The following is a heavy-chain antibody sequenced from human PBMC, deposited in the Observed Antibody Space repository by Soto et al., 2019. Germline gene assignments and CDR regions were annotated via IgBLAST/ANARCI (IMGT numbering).Heavy chain of an antibody. Sequence: QAHLVQSGAEVKMPGDSVQVSCKASGFVSTNHNFHWVRQAPGQSLEWMGRINAGNGNTQYSQNFQGRVTFTSDPSASTAFMELTNLRFEDRAMYYCASDYGSNWRLWGQGTLVSVPS. CDR3: ASDYGSNWRL. J-gene: IGHJ4*02. CDR1: GFVSTNHN. V-gene: IGHV1-3*01. CDR2: INAGNGNT. D-gene: IGHD6-19*01.